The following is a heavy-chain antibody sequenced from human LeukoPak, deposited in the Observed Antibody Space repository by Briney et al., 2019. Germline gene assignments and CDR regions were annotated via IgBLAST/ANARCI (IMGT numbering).Heavy chain of an antibody. D-gene: IGHD6-13*01. CDR1: GFTFSSYA. Sequence: GGSLRLSCAASGFTFSSYAMSWVRQAPGKGLEWVSAISGSGGSTYYADSVKGRFTTSRDNSKNTLYLQMNILRAEDTAVYYCARDLGSSWSIDYWGQGTLVTVSS. J-gene: IGHJ4*02. CDR2: ISGSGGST. CDR3: ARDLGSSWSIDY. V-gene: IGHV3-23*01.